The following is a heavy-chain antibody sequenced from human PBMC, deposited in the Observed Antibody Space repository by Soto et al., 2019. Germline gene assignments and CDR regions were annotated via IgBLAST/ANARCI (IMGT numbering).Heavy chain of an antibody. CDR2: IWSDGGNK. J-gene: IGHJ4*02. CDR1: GFTFSSYA. D-gene: IGHD2-2*01. Sequence: GESLKISCAASGFTFSSYAMHWVRQAPGKGLEWVAVIWSDGGNKYYADSVKGRFTISRDNSKNMLYLQMNSLRAEDTAVYYCASRSPALDYWGQGTLVTVSS. CDR3: ASRSPALDY. V-gene: IGHV3-33*08.